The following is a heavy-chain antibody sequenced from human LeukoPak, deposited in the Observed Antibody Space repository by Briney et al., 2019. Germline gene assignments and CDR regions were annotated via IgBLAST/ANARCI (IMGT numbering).Heavy chain of an antibody. J-gene: IGHJ4*02. Sequence: ASVKVSCKASGYTFTDYFMHWVRQAPGQGLEWMGWINPNNGETNYAQKFQGRVTMTSYTSISTAYMELSRLTSDDTAVYYCARDPDYYDSSGYYGEVDYWGQGTLVTVSS. CDR3: ARDPDYYDSSGYYGEVDY. CDR2: INPNNGET. D-gene: IGHD3-22*01. V-gene: IGHV1-2*02. CDR1: GYTFTDYF.